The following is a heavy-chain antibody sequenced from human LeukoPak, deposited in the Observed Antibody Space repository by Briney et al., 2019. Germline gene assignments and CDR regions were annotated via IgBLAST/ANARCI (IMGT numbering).Heavy chain of an antibody. CDR3: ARVNGPNSGYYYTLDL. J-gene: IGHJ5*02. CDR1: GYTFTGYY. CDR2: INPNSGGT. V-gene: IGHV1-2*02. Sequence: ASVKVSCKASGYTFTGYYMHWVRQAPGQGLEWMGWINPNSGGTNYAQKFQGRVTMTRDTSISTAYMELSRLRSDDTAVYYCARVNGPNSGYYYTLDLWGQGTPVTVSS. D-gene: IGHD3-22*01.